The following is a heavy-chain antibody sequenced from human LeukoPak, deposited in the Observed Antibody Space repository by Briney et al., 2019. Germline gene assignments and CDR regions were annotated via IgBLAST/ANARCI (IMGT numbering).Heavy chain of an antibody. V-gene: IGHV3-30*04. Sequence: PGGSLRLSCVDSGLSFNTYAMHWVRQAPGKGLEWVAAISYDGSYTYYRDSVRGRFTISRDNSKNTMYPQMNSLRAEDTAMYYCARALDVWGKGTTVTVSS. CDR1: GLSFNTYA. CDR2: ISYDGSYT. J-gene: IGHJ6*04. CDR3: ARALDV.